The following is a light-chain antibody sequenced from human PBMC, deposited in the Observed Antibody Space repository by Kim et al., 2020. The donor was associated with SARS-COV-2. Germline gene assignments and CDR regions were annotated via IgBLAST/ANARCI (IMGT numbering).Light chain of an antibody. CDR1: SSDVWSYNL. Sequence: GKSITLTCTETSSDVWSYNLVSWYQQHPGKAPKLMIYEVSKRPSGVSNRFSGSKSGNTASLTISGLQAEDEADYYCCSYAGSSTYVFGTGTKVTVL. CDR3: CSYAGSSTYV. J-gene: IGLJ1*01. CDR2: EVS. V-gene: IGLV2-23*02.